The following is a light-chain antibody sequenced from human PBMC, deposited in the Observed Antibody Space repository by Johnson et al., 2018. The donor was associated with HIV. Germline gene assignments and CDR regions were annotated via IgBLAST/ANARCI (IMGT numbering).Light chain of an antibody. CDR1: SSNIGNNF. V-gene: IGLV1-51*01. CDR3: GTWDSSLSAGRIYV. CDR2: DNN. Sequence: QSVLTQPPSVSAAPGQKVTISCSGSSSNIGNNFVSWFRQLPLRAPKVLIYDNNKRPSGIPDRFSGSKSGTSATLGITGLQTGDEADYYCGTWDSSLSAGRIYVVGPGTKVTVL. J-gene: IGLJ1*01.